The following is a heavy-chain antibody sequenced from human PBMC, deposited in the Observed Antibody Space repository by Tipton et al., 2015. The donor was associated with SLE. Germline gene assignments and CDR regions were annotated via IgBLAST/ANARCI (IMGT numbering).Heavy chain of an antibody. D-gene: IGHD3-10*01. V-gene: IGHV5-51*03. CDR3: AKGTVSGGFDI. J-gene: IGHJ3*02. CDR1: GYTFTNYW. CDR2: TYPGDSNT. Sequence: QSGAEVKEPGESLKISCKASGYTFTNYWIGWVRQMPGKGLEWMGLTYPGDSNTRYSPSFQGHVTVSADKSISTAYLQWSSLEASDTAMYYCAKGTVSGGFDIWGQGTMVTVSS.